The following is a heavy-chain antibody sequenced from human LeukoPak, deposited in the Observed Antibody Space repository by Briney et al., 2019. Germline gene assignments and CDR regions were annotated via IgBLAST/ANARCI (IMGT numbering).Heavy chain of an antibody. J-gene: IGHJ6*02. CDR2: IYYSGST. Sequence: SETLSLTCTVSGGSISSSSYYWGWIRQPPGKGLEWIGSIYYSGSTYYNPSLKSRVTISVDTSKNQFSLKLSSVTAADTAVYYCARDTSADSGYEICGMDVWGQGTTVTVSS. V-gene: IGHV4-39*02. CDR1: GGSISSSSYY. D-gene: IGHD5-12*01. CDR3: ARDTSADSGYEICGMDV.